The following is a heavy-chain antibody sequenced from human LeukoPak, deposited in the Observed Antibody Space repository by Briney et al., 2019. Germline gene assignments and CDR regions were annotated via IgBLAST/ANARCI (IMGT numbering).Heavy chain of an antibody. CDR1: GGSISSSSYY. Sequence: SETLSLTCTVSGGSISSSSYYWGWIRQPPGKGLEWIGNIYYSGITYYNPSLKSRFTISVDTSNNQFSLKLRSVTAADTAVYYCARVPAAARPPYFDYWGQGTLVTVSS. D-gene: IGHD6-6*01. J-gene: IGHJ4*02. V-gene: IGHV4-39*07. CDR3: ARVPAAARPPYFDY. CDR2: IYYSGIT.